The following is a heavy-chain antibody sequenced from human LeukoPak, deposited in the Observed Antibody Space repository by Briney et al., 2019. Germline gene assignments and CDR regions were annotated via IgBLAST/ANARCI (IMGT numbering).Heavy chain of an antibody. J-gene: IGHJ4*02. Sequence: ASVKVSCKASGYTFTSYGISWVRQAPGQGLEWMGWISAYNGNTNYAQKLQGRVTMTTDTSTSTDYMELRSLRSDDTAVYYCARRYYYDSSGPSDYWGQGTLVTVSS. CDR2: ISAYNGNT. V-gene: IGHV1-18*01. CDR1: GYTFTSYG. CDR3: ARRYYYDSSGPSDY. D-gene: IGHD3-22*01.